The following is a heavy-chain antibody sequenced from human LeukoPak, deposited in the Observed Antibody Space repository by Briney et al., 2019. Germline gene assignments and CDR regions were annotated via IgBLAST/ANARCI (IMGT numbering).Heavy chain of an antibody. CDR1: GFTFSSYS. CDR3: ARAGINYYDSSGYYPFDY. J-gene: IGHJ4*02. CDR2: ISGSGGST. V-gene: IGHV3-23*01. D-gene: IGHD3-22*01. Sequence: GGSLRLSCAASGFTFSSYSMNWVRQAPGKGLEWVSAISGSGGSTYYADSVKGRFTISRDNSKNTLYLQMNSLRAEDTAVYYCARAGINYYDSSGYYPFDYWGQGTLVTVSS.